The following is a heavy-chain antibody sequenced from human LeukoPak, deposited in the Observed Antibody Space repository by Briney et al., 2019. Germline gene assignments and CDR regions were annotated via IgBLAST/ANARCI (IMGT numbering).Heavy chain of an antibody. CDR2: INTYNGNT. J-gene: IGHJ3*02. CDR1: GYTFTNYG. CDR3: ARHRTGYSSDWVHAFDI. D-gene: IGHD6-19*01. V-gene: IGHV1-18*01. Sequence: ASVKVSCKASGYTFTNYGINWVRQAPGQGLEWMGWINTYNGNTNYAQKLQGRVTMTTDTSTSTAYMELRSLRSDGTAVYYCARHRTGYSSDWVHAFDIWGQGTMVTVSS.